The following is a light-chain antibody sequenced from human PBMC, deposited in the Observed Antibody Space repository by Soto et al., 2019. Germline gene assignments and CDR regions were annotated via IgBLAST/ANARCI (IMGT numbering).Light chain of an antibody. CDR2: KAS. V-gene: IGKV1-5*03. CDR1: QSISSW. J-gene: IGKJ2*01. Sequence: DIQMTQSPSTLSASVGDRVTITCRASQSISSWLAWYQQKPGQAPKLLIYKASSLESGFPSRFSGSGSGTEFTLTISSLQPEDFATYYCQQYNSYLYTFGQGTKLEIK. CDR3: QQYNSYLYT.